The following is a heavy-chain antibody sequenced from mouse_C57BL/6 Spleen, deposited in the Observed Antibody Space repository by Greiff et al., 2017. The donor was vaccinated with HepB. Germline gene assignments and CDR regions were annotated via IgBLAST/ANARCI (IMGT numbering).Heavy chain of an antibody. CDR1: GFTFSSYA. V-gene: IGHV5-4*03. CDR3: ARAGIPWFAY. D-gene: IGHD1-1*01. Sequence: EVNVVESGGGLVKPGGSLKLSCAASGFTFSSYAMSWVRQTPEKRLEWVATISDGGSYTYYPDNVKGRFTISRDNAKNNLYLQMSHLKSEDTAMYYCARAGIPWFAYWGQGTLVTVSA. CDR2: ISDGGSYT. J-gene: IGHJ3*01.